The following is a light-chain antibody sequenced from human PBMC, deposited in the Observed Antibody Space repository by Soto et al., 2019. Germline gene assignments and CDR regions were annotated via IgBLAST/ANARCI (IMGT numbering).Light chain of an antibody. J-gene: IGKJ2*01. V-gene: IGKV1-33*01. CDR2: DVS. CDR3: HQFDNLPYT. Sequence: DIQMTQSSSSLSASVGDRVTITCQASQDISRSLNWYQQKPGKAPKLLIFDVSKLQTGVPSRFSGRGSGTDFTFTISSLQPEDIATYYCHQFDNLPYTFGQGTKLDIK. CDR1: QDISRS.